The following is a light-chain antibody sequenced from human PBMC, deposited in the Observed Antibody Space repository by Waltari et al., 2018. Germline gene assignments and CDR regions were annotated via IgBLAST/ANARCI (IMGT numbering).Light chain of an antibody. CDR1: QIVRTTY. J-gene: IGKJ4*01. Sequence: EIVLTQSPGPLSLSPGERATLSCRASQIVRTTYLAWYQQKPGQAPTLLIYGASSRATGIPDRFSGSGSGTDFSLTISSLEPEDFAVYYCQQYDISPLTFGGGTKVEIK. CDR2: GAS. CDR3: QQYDISPLT. V-gene: IGKV3-20*01.